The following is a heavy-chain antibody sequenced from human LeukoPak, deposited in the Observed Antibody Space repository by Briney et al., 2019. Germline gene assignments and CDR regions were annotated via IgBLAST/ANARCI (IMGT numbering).Heavy chain of an antibody. Sequence: PGGSLRLSCAASGFTFSSYWMGWVRQAPGKGLEWVANTKTDGTENYYVDSVKGRFTISRDNAMNLLYLQMNSLRGEDTAVYYCAKHGPSVFDFWGQGTLVTVSS. V-gene: IGHV3-7*05. J-gene: IGHJ4*02. CDR3: AKHGPSVFDF. CDR1: GFTFSSYW. D-gene: IGHD2-2*01. CDR2: TKTDGTEN.